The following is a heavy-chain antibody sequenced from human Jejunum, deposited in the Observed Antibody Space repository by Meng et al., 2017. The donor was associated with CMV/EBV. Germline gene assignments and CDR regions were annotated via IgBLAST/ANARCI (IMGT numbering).Heavy chain of an antibody. CDR1: GFTLNSYF. V-gene: IGHV3-21*01. D-gene: IGHD6-13*01. J-gene: IGHJ5*02. Sequence: GFTLNSYFMNWVRQAPGKGLEWLSSISGSGHYINYANSVKGRFTISRDDAKNSLYLEMSSLRVEDTAVYYCARDLSSSWQHWFDPWGPGTQVTVSS. CDR2: ISGSGHYI. CDR3: ARDLSSSWQHWFDP.